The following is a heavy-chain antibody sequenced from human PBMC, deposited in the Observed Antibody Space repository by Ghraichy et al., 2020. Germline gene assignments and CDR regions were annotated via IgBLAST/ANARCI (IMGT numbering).Heavy chain of an antibody. J-gene: IGHJ6*02. Sequence: GGSLRLSCGASGFSFGAYSMNWVRQAPGKGLQWLTYISPSGTTIYYTDSIRGRFTVSRDNAKNSLHLQMNSLRVDDTAVYYCAKEGPSSSPGGNYDLGVWGSGTTVTVS. CDR3: AKEGPSSSPGGNYDLGV. CDR2: ISPSGTTI. CDR1: GFSFGAYS. V-gene: IGHV3-48*04. D-gene: IGHD6-13*01.